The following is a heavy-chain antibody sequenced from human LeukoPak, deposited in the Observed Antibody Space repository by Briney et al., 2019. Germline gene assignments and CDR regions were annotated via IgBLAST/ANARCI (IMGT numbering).Heavy chain of an antibody. D-gene: IGHD5-12*01. V-gene: IGHV3-21*01. CDR3: ARDPDSGYDWHYYGMDV. CDR2: ISSSSSYI. J-gene: IGHJ6*02. Sequence: GGSLRLSCAASGFTFSSYSMNWVRQAPGKGLEWASSISSSSSYIYYADSVKGRFTISRDNAKNSLYLQMNSLRAEDTAVYYCARDPDSGYDWHYYGMDVWGQGTTVTVSS. CDR1: GFTFSSYS.